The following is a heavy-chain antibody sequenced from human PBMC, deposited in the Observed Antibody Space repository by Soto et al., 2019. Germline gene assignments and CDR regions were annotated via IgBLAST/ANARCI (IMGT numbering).Heavy chain of an antibody. CDR2: IWYDGSKK. CDR1: GFTFSSFG. V-gene: IGHV3-33*01. CDR3: ARDASYYSLWSGYYPSRNGMDV. J-gene: IGHJ6*02. D-gene: IGHD3-3*01. Sequence: QVQVVESGGGVVQPGRSLRLSCAASGFTFSSFGMHWVRQAPGKGLEWVSLIWYDGSKKSYGDSVKGRFTISRDNSRNTVYLQMNGRGAEDTAVYYCARDASYYSLWSGYYPSRNGMDVWGQGTRSPSP.